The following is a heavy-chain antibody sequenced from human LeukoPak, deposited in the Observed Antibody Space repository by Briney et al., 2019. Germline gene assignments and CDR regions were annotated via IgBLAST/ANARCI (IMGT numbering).Heavy chain of an antibody. CDR1: GFTFSSYW. CDR2: INSDGSTT. V-gene: IGHV3-74*01. J-gene: IGHJ4*02. Sequence: PGGSLRLSCAASGFTFSSYWMHWVRQAPGKGLVWVSRINSDGSTTNYADSVKGRFTISRDNSKNTLYLQMNSLRAEDTAVYYCAKDPVYCSSTSCYFGGLNYFDYWGQGTLVTVSS. D-gene: IGHD2-2*01. CDR3: AKDPVYCSSTSCYFGGLNYFDY.